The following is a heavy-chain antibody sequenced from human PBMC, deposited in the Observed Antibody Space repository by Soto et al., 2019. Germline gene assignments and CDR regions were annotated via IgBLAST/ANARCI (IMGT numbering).Heavy chain of an antibody. CDR2: ISGSGGST. D-gene: IGHD6-6*01. J-gene: IGHJ4*02. CDR1: GFTFSSYA. V-gene: IGHV3-23*01. CDR3: AKDATYIAARPSLVNYFDY. Sequence: PGGSLGLSCAASGFTFSSYAMSWVRQAPGKGLEWVSAISGSGGSTYYADSVKGRFTISRDNSKNTLYLQMNSLRAEDTAVYYCAKDATYIAARPSLVNYFDYWGQGTLVTVSS.